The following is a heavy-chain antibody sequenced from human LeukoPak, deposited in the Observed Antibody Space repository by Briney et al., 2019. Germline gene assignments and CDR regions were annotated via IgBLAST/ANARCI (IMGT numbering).Heavy chain of an antibody. CDR3: ARGNPLVDWFPPGLFDY. Sequence: SETLSLTCTVSGGSFSSYFWSWIRQPPGKGLEWIGYIYYSGSTHYNSSLKSRVTISLDTSRNQFSLKLSSVTAADTAVYYCARGNPLVDWFPPGLFDYWAQGTLVTVSS. CDR2: IYYSGST. J-gene: IGHJ4*02. D-gene: IGHD3-9*01. CDR1: GGSFSSYF. V-gene: IGHV4-59*01.